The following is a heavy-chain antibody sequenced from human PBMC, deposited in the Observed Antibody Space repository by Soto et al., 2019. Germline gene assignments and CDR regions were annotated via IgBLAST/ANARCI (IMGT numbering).Heavy chain of an antibody. CDR3: ARHSLGPHL. CDR1: DDSTRSRYC. Sequence: SETLSLTCAVFDDSTRSRYCWTWLRRPPGRGLQWIGGINESGTSNYNPSLKSRVTVFIDNSKNHFSLAMASVTAADTAVFYAARHSLGPHLCGQRILVTVSS. J-gene: IGHJ5*02. D-gene: IGHD3-16*01. V-gene: IGHV4-4*02. CDR2: INESGTS.